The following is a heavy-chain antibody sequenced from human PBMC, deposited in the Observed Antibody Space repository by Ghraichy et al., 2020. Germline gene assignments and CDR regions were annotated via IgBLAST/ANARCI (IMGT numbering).Heavy chain of an antibody. Sequence: GSLRLSCTVSGGFISSYYWSWIRQPPGKGLEWIGYIYYSGSTNYNPSLKSRVTISVDTSKNQFSLKLSSVTAADTAVYYCASYDFWSGYHGYWGQGTLVTVSS. CDR2: IYYSGST. V-gene: IGHV4-59*01. J-gene: IGHJ4*02. CDR1: GGFISSYY. D-gene: IGHD3-3*01. CDR3: ASYDFWSGYHGY.